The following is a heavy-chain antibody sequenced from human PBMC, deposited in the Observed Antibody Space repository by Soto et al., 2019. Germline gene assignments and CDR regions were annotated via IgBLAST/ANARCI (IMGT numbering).Heavy chain of an antibody. CDR2: IWYDGSNK. Sequence: GGSLRLSCAASGFSLSSDGMHWVRQAPGKGLEWVAVIWYDGSNKYYADSVKGRFTISRDNSKNTLYLQMNSLRAEDTAVYYCARDIYADSYYGMDVWGQATTVTSP. CDR3: ARDIYADSYYGMDV. J-gene: IGHJ6*02. V-gene: IGHV3-33*01. CDR1: GFSLSSDG. D-gene: IGHD2-2*02.